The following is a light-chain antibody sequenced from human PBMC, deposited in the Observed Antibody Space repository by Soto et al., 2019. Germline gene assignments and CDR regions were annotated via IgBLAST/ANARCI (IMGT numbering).Light chain of an antibody. Sequence: QSVLTQPPSVSGSPGQSITISCTGTSSDVGGYNYVSWYQQHPGKAPKLMIYDVSNRPSGVSNRFSGSKSGNTASLTISGLQAEDEADYYCSSYTSSSPYVFGTGTKVTVL. J-gene: IGLJ1*01. V-gene: IGLV2-14*03. CDR2: DVS. CDR3: SSYTSSSPYV. CDR1: SSDVGGYNY.